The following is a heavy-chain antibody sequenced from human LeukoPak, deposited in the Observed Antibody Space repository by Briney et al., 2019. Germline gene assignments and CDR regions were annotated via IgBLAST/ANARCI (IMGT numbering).Heavy chain of an antibody. V-gene: IGHV4-30-2*01. J-gene: IGHJ4*02. CDR3: ARVYVWGNDRHFDS. CDR2: IYQSGST. Sequence: PSETLSLTCTVSGGSISSGGYYWSWIRQPPGKGLEWIGYIYQSGSTYYNPSLKSRVTISVDRSKNQFSLKLSSVTAADTAVYYCARVYVWGNDRHFDSWGQGTLVTVSS. CDR1: GGSISSGGYY. D-gene: IGHD3-16*01.